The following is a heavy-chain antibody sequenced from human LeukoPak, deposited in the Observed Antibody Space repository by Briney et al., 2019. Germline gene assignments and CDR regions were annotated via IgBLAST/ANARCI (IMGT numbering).Heavy chain of an antibody. J-gene: IGHJ4*02. CDR3: ATYCGGDCYGVDY. CDR2: INPNSGGT. D-gene: IGHD2-21*01. V-gene: IGHV1-2*02. CDR1: GYTFTGYY. Sequence: ASVKVSCKASGYTFTGYYMHWVRRAPGQGLEWMGWINPNSGGTNYAQKFQGRVTMTRDTSISTAYMELSRLRSDDTAVYYCATYCGGDCYGVDYWGQGTLVTVSS.